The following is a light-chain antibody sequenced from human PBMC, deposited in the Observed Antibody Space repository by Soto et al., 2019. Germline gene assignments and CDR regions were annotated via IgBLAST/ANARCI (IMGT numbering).Light chain of an antibody. J-gene: IGLJ1*01. CDR2: DVT. V-gene: IGLV2-11*01. Sequence: QSALTQSRSVSGSPGQSVTISCTGTSSGVGGYNFVSWYQQYPGKAPKLIIYDVTKRPSGVPDRFSGSKSGNTASLTISGLQTDDEADYYCCSYAGSYTHVFGTGTKLTVL. CDR1: SSGVGGYNF. CDR3: CSYAGSYTHV.